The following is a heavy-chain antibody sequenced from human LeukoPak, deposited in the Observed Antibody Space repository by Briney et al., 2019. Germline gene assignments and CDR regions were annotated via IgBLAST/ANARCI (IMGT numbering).Heavy chain of an antibody. CDR3: VRRVGRGDFWREQNWFDP. J-gene: IGHJ5*02. CDR1: GWPFSAYY. CDR2: INHSGSA. Sequence: SETQSLTCSVSGWPFSAYYWTWIRQPPGKGLEWIAEINHSGSAKYNPSLESRITISIDTSRNEFSLTLNSVTAADTAVYYRVRRVGRGDFWREQNWFDPWGQGTLVTVSS. D-gene: IGHD3-3*01. V-gene: IGHV4-34*01.